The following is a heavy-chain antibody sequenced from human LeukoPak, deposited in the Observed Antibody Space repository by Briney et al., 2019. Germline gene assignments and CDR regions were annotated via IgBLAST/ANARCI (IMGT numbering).Heavy chain of an antibody. CDR1: GGTISSYY. Sequence: KSSETLSLTCTVSGGTISSYYWSWIRQPPGKGLEWIAYIDYSGSTNYNPSLKSRVTISVDASKNQSSLKLSSVTAADTAVYYCARDRRRDLLHAFDIWGQGTMVTVSS. D-gene: IGHD1-26*01. CDR2: IDYSGST. J-gene: IGHJ3*02. V-gene: IGHV4-59*01. CDR3: ARDRRRDLLHAFDI.